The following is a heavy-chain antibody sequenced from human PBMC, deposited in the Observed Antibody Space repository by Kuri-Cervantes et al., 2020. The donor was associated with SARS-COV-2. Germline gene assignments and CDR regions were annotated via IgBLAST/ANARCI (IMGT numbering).Heavy chain of an antibody. Sequence: GSLRLSCTVSGATISSSSYYWGWIRQPPGRGLEWIGSIYYNGSTYYNPSLKSRVTIFVDTSKNQFSVKLRSVTAADTAVYYCARHDLTTETTRERGLDYWGQGTLVTVSS. CDR3: ARHDLTTETTRERGLDY. J-gene: IGHJ4*02. D-gene: IGHD4-17*01. V-gene: IGHV4-39*01. CDR1: GATISSSSYY. CDR2: IYYNGST.